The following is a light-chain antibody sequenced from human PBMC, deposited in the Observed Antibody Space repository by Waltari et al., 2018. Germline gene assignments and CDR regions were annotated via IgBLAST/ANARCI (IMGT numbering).Light chain of an antibody. Sequence: QSVLTQPPSASETPGQRVTLSCSGSSSSIGSNYVSWYQQLPGAAPKLLIYRSNQRPSGVPDRFSGSKSGTSASLAISGLRSEDEADYYCATWDNSLSGQWVFGGGTKLTVL. CDR2: RSN. V-gene: IGLV1-47*01. CDR1: SSSIGSNY. J-gene: IGLJ3*02. CDR3: ATWDNSLSGQWV.